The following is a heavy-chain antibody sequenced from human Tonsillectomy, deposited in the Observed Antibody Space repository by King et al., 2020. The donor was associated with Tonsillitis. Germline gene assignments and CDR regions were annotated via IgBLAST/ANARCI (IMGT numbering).Heavy chain of an antibody. D-gene: IGHD6-6*01. V-gene: IGHV1-24*01. CDR3: ATNLASS. CDR2: FDPEHGKT. Sequence: GQLVQSGAEVKKPGASVKVSCKVSGYILTDMSIHWVRQAPGKGLEWMGGFDPEHGKTIYAQKFQGRVTMTEDTFTDTAYMELSSLRSEDTAVYYCATNLASSWGQATTVTVSS. CDR1: GYILTDMS. J-gene: IGHJ6*02.